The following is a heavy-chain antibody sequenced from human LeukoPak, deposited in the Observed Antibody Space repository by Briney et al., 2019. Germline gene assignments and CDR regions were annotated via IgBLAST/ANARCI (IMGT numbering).Heavy chain of an antibody. CDR2: ISSSSSTI. V-gene: IGHV3-48*01. Sequence: SGGSLRLSCAASGFTFSSYSMNWVRQAPGKGLEWVSYISSSSSTIYYADSVKGRFTISRDNAKNSLYLQMNSLRAEDTAVYYCARVYSSSSGDYWGQGALVTVSS. J-gene: IGHJ4*02. CDR1: GFTFSSYS. D-gene: IGHD6-6*01. CDR3: ARVYSSSSGDY.